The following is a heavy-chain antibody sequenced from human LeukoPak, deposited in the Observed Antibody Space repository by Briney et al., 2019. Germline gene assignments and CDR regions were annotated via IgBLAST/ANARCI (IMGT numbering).Heavy chain of an antibody. Sequence: PGGSLRLSCAASGFTFSSYWMTWVRQAPGKGLEWVANINQDESEKYYVDSVKGRFTISRDNAKNSLYLQMNSLRADDTAVYYCARDVGEYCSSTNCYASHYWGQGTLVTVSS. CDR3: ARDVGEYCSSTNCYASHY. J-gene: IGHJ4*02. CDR1: GFTFSSYW. V-gene: IGHV3-7*03. D-gene: IGHD2-2*01. CDR2: INQDESEK.